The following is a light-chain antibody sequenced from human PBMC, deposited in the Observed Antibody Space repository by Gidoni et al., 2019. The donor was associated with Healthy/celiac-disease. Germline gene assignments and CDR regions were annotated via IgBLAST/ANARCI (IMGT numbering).Light chain of an antibody. CDR3: QSYGSSLSGSGV. CDR1: SSNIGAGYD. J-gene: IGLJ1*01. Sequence: QPVLTQPPSVSGAPGQRVTISCTRSSSNIGAGYDVHWYQQLPGTAAKLRIYGNSNRPSGVPDRFSGSKSGTSASLAITGLQAEDEADYYCQSYGSSLSGSGVFGTGTKVTVL. V-gene: IGLV1-40*01. CDR2: GNS.